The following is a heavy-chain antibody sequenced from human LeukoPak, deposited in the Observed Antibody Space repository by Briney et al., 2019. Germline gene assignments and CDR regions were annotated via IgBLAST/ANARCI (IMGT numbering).Heavy chain of an antibody. CDR2: IKQDGSEK. CDR3: VYGIDAFDI. J-gene: IGHJ3*02. CDR1: GFTFSSYW. D-gene: IGHD1-14*01. Sequence: PGGSLRLSCAASGFTFSSYWMSWVRQAPGKGLEWVANIKQDGSEKYYVDSVKGRFTISRDNAKNSLYLQMNSLRAKDTAVYYCVYGIDAFDIWGQGTMVTVSS. V-gene: IGHV3-7*03.